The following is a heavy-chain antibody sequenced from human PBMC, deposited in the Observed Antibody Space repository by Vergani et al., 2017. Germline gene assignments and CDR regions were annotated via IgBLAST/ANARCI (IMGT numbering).Heavy chain of an antibody. J-gene: IGHJ6*02. CDR3: ARHFEGGLDTAMVTYYYGMDV. V-gene: IGHV5-10-1*01. CDR1: GYSFTSYW. D-gene: IGHD5-18*01. Sequence: EVQLVQSGAEVKKPGESLKISCKGSGYSFTSYWISWVRQMPGKGLEWMGRIDPSDSYTNYSPSFQGHVTISADKSISTAYLQWSSLTASDTAMYYCARHFEGGLDTAMVTYYYGMDVWGQGTTVTVSS. CDR2: IDPSDSYT.